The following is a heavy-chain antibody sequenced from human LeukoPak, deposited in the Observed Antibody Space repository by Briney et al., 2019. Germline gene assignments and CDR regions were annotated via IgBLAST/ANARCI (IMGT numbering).Heavy chain of an antibody. J-gene: IGHJ4*02. CDR1: GYSFTSYW. V-gene: IGHV5-51*01. D-gene: IGHD4-17*01. Sequence: PAAALKIFCSGSGYSFTSYWSDWVRQMRGKRLEGMGIIYPGDSDTSYSPSLQGQVTITADKAITTDYLPWNSLTASDTAMYYCAKSSSGYKEYERTVTMEYYFDYGGEGTLVTLPS. CDR3: AKSSSGYKEYERTVTMEYYFDY. CDR2: IYPGDSDT.